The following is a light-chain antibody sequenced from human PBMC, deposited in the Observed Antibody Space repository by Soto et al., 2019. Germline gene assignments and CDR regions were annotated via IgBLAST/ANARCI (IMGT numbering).Light chain of an antibody. Sequence: DIQLTQSPSFLSASVGDRVTITCRASQGISSYLAWYQQKPGKAPKLLIYAASTLQSGVPSRFSGSGSGTEFTLTISSLQPEDFATYYCQQLNSYSPWTFGPGTKVEI. CDR3: QQLNSYSPWT. J-gene: IGKJ1*01. CDR2: AAS. V-gene: IGKV1-9*01. CDR1: QGISSY.